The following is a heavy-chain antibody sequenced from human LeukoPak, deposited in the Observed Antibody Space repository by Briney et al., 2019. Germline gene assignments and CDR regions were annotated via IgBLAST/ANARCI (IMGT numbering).Heavy chain of an antibody. CDR2: ISAYNGNT. Sequence: ASVKVSCKASGYTFTSYGISWVRQAPGQGLEWMGWISAYNGNTNYAQKLQGRVTMTTDTSTSTAYMELGSLRSDDTAVYYCARDPGWGSSGWYWDYWGQGTLVTVSS. V-gene: IGHV1-18*01. D-gene: IGHD6-19*01. J-gene: IGHJ4*02. CDR3: ARDPGWGSSGWYWDY. CDR1: GYTFTSYG.